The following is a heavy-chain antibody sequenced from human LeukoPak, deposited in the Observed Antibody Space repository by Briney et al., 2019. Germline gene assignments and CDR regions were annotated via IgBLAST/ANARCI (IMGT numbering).Heavy chain of an antibody. D-gene: IGHD3-22*01. Sequence: GGSLRLSCAASGFTFSSYGMHWVRQAPGKGLEWVAVIWYDGSNKYYADSVKGRFTISRDNSKNTLYLQMNSLRAEDTAVYYCTTGTSEEYYYDSSGFSYWGQGTLVTVSS. CDR1: GFTFSSYG. CDR3: TTGTSEEYYYDSSGFSY. J-gene: IGHJ4*02. V-gene: IGHV3-33*01. CDR2: IWYDGSNK.